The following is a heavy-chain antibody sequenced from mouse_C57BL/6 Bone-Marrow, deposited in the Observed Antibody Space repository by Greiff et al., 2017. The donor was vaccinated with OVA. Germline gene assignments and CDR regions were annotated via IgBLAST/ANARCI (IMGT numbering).Heavy chain of an antibody. CDR2: IHPNSGST. V-gene: IGHV1-64*01. Sequence: QVQLQQPGAELVKPGASVKLSCKASGYTFTSYWMHWVKQRPGQGLEWIGMIHPNSGSTNYNEKFKSKATLTVDKSSSTAYMQLSSLTSEDSAVYYCAKQVANYGSSAWFAYWGQGTLVTVSA. J-gene: IGHJ3*01. CDR3: AKQVANYGSSAWFAY. CDR1: GYTFTSYW. D-gene: IGHD1-1*01.